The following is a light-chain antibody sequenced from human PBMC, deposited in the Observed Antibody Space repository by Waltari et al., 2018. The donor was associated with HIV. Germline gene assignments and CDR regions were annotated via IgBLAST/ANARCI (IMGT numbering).Light chain of an antibody. V-gene: IGLV3-9*01. Sequence: SYELTQPLSVSVALGQTATITCGGNNIGRKTVCWYQQKPGQAPVLIIYRDNTRPSGIPKRFSGSNSGNTATLTIRRAQAGDEADYYCQVRVSNTVVFGGGTNLTVL. J-gene: IGLJ2*01. CDR2: RDN. CDR1: NIGRKT. CDR3: QVRVSNTVV.